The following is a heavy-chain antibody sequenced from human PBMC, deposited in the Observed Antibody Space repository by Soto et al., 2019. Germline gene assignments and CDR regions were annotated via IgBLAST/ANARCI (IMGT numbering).Heavy chain of an antibody. CDR2: INHSGST. V-gene: IGHV4-34*01. CDR3: ARKGSGGKPDYYYYGMDV. CDR1: GGSLSGYY. J-gene: IGHJ6*02. Sequence: SETLSLTCAVYGGSLSGYYWIWIRQPTGKGLEWIGEINHSGSTNYNPSLKSRVTISVDTSKNQFSLKLSSVTAADTAVYYCARKGSGGKPDYYYYGMDVWGQGTTVTVSS. D-gene: IGHD3-10*01.